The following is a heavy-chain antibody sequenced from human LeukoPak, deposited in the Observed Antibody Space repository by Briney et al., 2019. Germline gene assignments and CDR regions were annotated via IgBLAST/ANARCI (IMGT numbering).Heavy chain of an antibody. V-gene: IGHV3-23*01. Sequence: PGGSLRLSCAGSGFTFSSYSMNWVRQAPGKGLEWVSGISGSGGSRFYTDSVKGRFTISRDNSKNTLYLQMNSLRAEDTAVYYCAKLREWELPDLFDYWGQGTLVTVSS. CDR1: GFTFSSYS. CDR2: ISGSGGSR. D-gene: IGHD1-26*01. CDR3: AKLREWELPDLFDY. J-gene: IGHJ4*02.